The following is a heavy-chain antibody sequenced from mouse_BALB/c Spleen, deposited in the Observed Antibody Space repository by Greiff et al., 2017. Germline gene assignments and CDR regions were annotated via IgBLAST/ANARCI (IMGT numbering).Heavy chain of an antibody. J-gene: IGHJ3*01. CDR3: TRDGTGAWFAY. CDR1: GFTFSSYT. CDR2: ISSGGSYT. D-gene: IGHD2-14*01. Sequence: EVKLVESGGGLVKPGGSLKLSCAASGFTFSSYTMSWVRQTPEKRLEWVATISSGGSYTYYPDSVKGRFTISRDNAKNTLYLQMSSLKSEDTAMYYCTRDGTGAWFAYWGQGTLVTVSA. V-gene: IGHV5-6-4*01.